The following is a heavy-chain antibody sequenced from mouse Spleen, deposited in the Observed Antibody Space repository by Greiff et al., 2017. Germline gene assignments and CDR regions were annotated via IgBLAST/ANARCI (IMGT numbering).Heavy chain of an antibody. Sequence: QVQLQQPGAELVKPGASVKLSCKASGYTFTSYWMQWVKQRPGQGLEWIGEIDPSDSYTNYNQKFKGKATLTVDTSSSTAYMQLSSLTSEDSAVYCCARRDYGSSYAMGYWGQGTSVTVSS. CDR3: ARRDYGSSYAMGY. J-gene: IGHJ4*01. CDR2: IDPSDSYT. V-gene: IGHV1-50*01. CDR1: GYTFTSYW. D-gene: IGHD1-1*01.